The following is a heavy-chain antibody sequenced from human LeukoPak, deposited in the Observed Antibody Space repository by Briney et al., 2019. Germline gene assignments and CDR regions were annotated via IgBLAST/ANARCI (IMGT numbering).Heavy chain of an antibody. Sequence: PSETLSLTCTVSGDSVSSGSYYWSWVRQPPGRGLEWIGYIYYSGSNNNNPSLKSLVTISLDTSKNQFSLKLSSVTAADTAMYYCATETSLIFDYWGQGTLVTVSS. CDR3: ATETSLIFDY. J-gene: IGHJ4*02. CDR2: IYYSGSN. V-gene: IGHV4-61*01. D-gene: IGHD1-1*01. CDR1: GDSVSSGSYY.